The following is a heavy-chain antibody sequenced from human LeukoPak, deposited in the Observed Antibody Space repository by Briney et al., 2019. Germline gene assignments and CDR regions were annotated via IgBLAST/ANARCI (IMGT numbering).Heavy chain of an antibody. CDR3: ARDPRWGSFDY. CDR2: ISSRSRTI. J-gene: IGHJ4*02. CDR1: GFTFSSYS. D-gene: IGHD4-23*01. V-gene: IGHV3-48*04. Sequence: PGGSLRLSCAASGFTFSSYSMNWVRQAPGKGLEWVSYISSRSRTIYYADSVKGRFTISRDNAKNSLYLQMNSLRAEDTAVYYCARDPRWGSFDYWGQGTLVPVSS.